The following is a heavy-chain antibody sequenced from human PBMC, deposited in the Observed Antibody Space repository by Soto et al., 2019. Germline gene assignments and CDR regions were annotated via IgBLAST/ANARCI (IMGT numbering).Heavy chain of an antibody. CDR1: GDSIGRFY. CDR3: ARDLSGTGLDI. D-gene: IGHD1-26*01. CDR2: VYSTGGV. V-gene: IGHV4-4*07. J-gene: IGHJ6*02. Sequence: QLQLHESGPGLVKPSETLSLTCNVSGDSIGRFYWSWIRPSAGKGLEWIGRVYSTGGVTYNPALKGRVTISLDRSNNHVSLEMNSVTAADTAVYFCARDLSGTGLDIWGRGTRVSVSS.